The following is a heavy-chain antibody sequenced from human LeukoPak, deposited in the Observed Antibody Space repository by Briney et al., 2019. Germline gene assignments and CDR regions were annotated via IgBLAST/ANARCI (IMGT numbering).Heavy chain of an antibody. CDR1: GGSISSTYDH. J-gene: IGHJ6*02. CDR2: IRYSGTT. D-gene: IGHD6-19*01. Sequence: SETLSLTCTVSGGSISSTYDHWDWIRQPPGKGLEWMGSIRYSGTTYYNPSLKGRVTIFVDTSNNQFSLRLRSVTAADTAVYYCAKDAESSSGWLSYYYYGMDVWGQGTTVTVSS. V-gene: IGHV4-39*02. CDR3: AKDAESSSGWLSYYYYGMDV.